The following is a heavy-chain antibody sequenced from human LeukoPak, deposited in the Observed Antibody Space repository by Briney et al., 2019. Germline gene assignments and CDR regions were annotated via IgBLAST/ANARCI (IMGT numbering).Heavy chain of an antibody. CDR3: ARGVVQDIVSLSYGMDV. Sequence: ASVKVSCKASGYTFTGYYMHWVRQAPGQGLEWTGRINPNSGGTNYAQKFQGRVTMTRDTSISTAYMELSRLRSDDTAVYYCARGVVQDIVSLSYGMDVWGQGTTVTVSS. V-gene: IGHV1-2*06. CDR1: GYTFTGYY. J-gene: IGHJ6*02. CDR2: INPNSGGT. D-gene: IGHD2-15*01.